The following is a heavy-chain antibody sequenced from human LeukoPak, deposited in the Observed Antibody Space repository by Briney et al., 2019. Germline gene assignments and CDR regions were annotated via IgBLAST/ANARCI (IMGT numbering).Heavy chain of an antibody. D-gene: IGHD2-2*01. CDR3: ARVDAIVVVPAAYRGNWFDP. Sequence: GASVKVSCKASGGTFSSYAISWVRQAPGQGLEWMGGIIPIFGTANYAQKFQGRVTITADESTSTAYMELSSLRSEDTAVYYCARVDAIVVVPAAYRGNWFDPWGQRTLVTVSS. V-gene: IGHV1-69*13. CDR1: GGTFSSYA. CDR2: IIPIFGTA. J-gene: IGHJ5*02.